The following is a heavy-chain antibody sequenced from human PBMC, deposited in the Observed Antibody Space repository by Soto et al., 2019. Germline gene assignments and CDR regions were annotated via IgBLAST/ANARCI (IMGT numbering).Heavy chain of an antibody. D-gene: IGHD2-8*01. CDR1: GFNFPAYA. V-gene: IGHV3-23*01. CDR3: AKHLIANDGVWEPFDM. Sequence: EVQLLESGGGLVQPGGSLRLSCAASGFNFPAYAMNWVRQAPGKGLQWVSGLVGSGGDINYAGSVRGRFTVSRDKSRNTLYLQMTSLRDEDTAVYYCAKHLIANDGVWEPFDMWGRGTKVTVSS. J-gene: IGHJ3*02. CDR2: LVGSGGDI.